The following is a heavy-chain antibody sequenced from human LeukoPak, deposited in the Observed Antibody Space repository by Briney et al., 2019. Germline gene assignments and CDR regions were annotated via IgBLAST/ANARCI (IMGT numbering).Heavy chain of an antibody. CDR3: ARVPEYMDILIAYSTTPDY. D-gene: IGHD3-9*01. CDR1: GFTFSSYS. J-gene: IGHJ4*02. CDR2: ITSSSSI. Sequence: PGGSLRLSCAASGFTFSSYSMNWVRQAPGKGLEWVSSITSSSSICYADSVKGRFTISRDNAKNSLYLQMNSLRAEDTAVYYCARVPEYMDILIAYSTTPDYWGQGTLVTVSS. V-gene: IGHV3-21*01.